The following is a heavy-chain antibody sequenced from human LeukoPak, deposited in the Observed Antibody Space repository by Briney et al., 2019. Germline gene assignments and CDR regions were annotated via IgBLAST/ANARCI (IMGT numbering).Heavy chain of an antibody. CDR2: VNQDGSGK. CDR1: GFTFSSYS. Sequence: GGSLRLSCAASGFTFSSYSMNWVRQAPGKGLEWVANVNQDGSGKYYVDSVKGRFTISKDNAKNSLYLQMNSLRAEDTAVYYCTSANYGPAYWGQGTLVTVSS. CDR3: TSANYGPAY. V-gene: IGHV3-7*01. J-gene: IGHJ4*02. D-gene: IGHD5-24*01.